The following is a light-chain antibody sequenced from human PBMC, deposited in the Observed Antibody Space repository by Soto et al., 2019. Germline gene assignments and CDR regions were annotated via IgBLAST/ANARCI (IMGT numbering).Light chain of an antibody. CDR2: KAS. J-gene: IGKJ1*01. V-gene: IGKV1-5*03. Sequence: DIQMTQSPSALSASVGDKVAITCRASQSISSWLAWYQQKPGKAPKLLIYKASTLESGVPSNFSGSGSGTEFTLTINSLQPEDFATYYCQQYETFSGTFGPGTKVDI. CDR3: QQYETFSGT. CDR1: QSISSW.